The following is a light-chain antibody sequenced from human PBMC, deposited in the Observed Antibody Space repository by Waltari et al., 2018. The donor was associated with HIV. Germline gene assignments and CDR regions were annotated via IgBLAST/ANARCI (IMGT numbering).Light chain of an antibody. CDR2: RDS. J-gene: IGLJ2*01. V-gene: IGLV3-9*01. CDR1: NIGFKN. CDR3: QVWDSSTVV. Sequence: SYELTQPLSVSVALGQTANLTCGGNNIGFKNVHWYQQKPGQAPMLVIYRDSNRPSGIPELFSGSNSENTATLTISRAQAGDEADYYCQVWDSSTVVFGGGTKLTVL.